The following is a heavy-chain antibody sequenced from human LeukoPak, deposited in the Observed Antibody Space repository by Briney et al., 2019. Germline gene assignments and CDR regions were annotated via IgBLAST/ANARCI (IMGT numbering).Heavy chain of an antibody. CDR3: AKDRNSGGSCLNG. CDR2: ISGSGDIT. V-gene: IGHV3-23*01. CDR1: GFTFSSYA. J-gene: IGHJ4*02. D-gene: IGHD2-15*01. Sequence: GGSLRLSCAASGFTFSSYAMSWVRQAPGKGLEWVSAISGSGDITYYADSVEGRFTISRDNSKNTLYLQMDSLRAEGTAIYYCAKDRNSGGSCLNGWGQGTLVTVSS.